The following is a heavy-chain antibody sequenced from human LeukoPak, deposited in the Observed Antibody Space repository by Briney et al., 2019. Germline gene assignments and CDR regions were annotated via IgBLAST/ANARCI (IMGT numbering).Heavy chain of an antibody. J-gene: IGHJ4*02. CDR1: GITFSSYG. V-gene: IGHV3-23*01. D-gene: IGHD3-3*01. CDR3: ARRSDDFWIFVDY. CDR2: ISHTGGSP. Sequence: PGGSLRLSCAASGITFSSYGMSWVRQVPGKGLEWVSSISHTGGSPYYADSVKGRFTISRDNSKNTLYLQMNSLRAEDTAVYYCARRSDDFWIFVDYWGQGTLVTVSS.